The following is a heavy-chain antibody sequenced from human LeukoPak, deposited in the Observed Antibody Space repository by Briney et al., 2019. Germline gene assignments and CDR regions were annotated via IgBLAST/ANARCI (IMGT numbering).Heavy chain of an antibody. Sequence: ASVKVSCKASGYTFTSYGISWVRQAPGQGLEWMGWISAYNGNTNYARKLQGRVTMTTDTSTSTAYMELRSLRSDDTAVYYCARDLRVRGVIIGGLGYWGQGTLVTVSS. J-gene: IGHJ4*02. D-gene: IGHD3-10*01. CDR2: ISAYNGNT. CDR3: ARDLRVRGVIIGGLGY. CDR1: GYTFTSYG. V-gene: IGHV1-18*01.